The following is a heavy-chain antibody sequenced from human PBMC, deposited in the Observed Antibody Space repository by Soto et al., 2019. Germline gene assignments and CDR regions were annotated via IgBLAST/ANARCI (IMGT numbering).Heavy chain of an antibody. CDR2: IWYDGSNK. CDR3: ASMATISLGPGNHRDY. V-gene: IGHV3-33*01. D-gene: IGHD5-12*01. CDR1: GFTFSSYG. Sequence: QVQLVESGGGVVQPGRSLRLSCAASGFTFSSYGMHWVRQAPGKGLEWVAVIWYDGSNKYYADSVKGRFTISRDNSKNTLYLQMNSLRAEDTAVYYCASMATISLGPGNHRDYWGQGTLVTVSS. J-gene: IGHJ4*02.